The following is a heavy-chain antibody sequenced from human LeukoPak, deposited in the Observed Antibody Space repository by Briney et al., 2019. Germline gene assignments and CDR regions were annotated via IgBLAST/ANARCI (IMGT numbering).Heavy chain of an antibody. CDR2: ISGNGGST. Sequence: GGSLRLSCAASGFTFSTYSMTWVSWVRQAPGKGLEWVSTISGNGGSTYYADSVKGRFTISRDNAKNSLYLQMNSLRAEDTAVYYCARDAYDILTGYYEPGPDYWGQGTLVTVSS. D-gene: IGHD3-9*01. V-gene: IGHV3-23*01. CDR1: GFTFSTYS. CDR3: ARDAYDILTGYYEPGPDY. J-gene: IGHJ4*02.